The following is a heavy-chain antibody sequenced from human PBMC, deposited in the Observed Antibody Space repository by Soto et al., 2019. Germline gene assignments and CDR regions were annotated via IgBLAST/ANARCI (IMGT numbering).Heavy chain of an antibody. D-gene: IGHD2-8*01. J-gene: IGHJ4*02. CDR3: ARGGHCANGVCSALDY. V-gene: IGHV4-59*08. Sequence: SETLSLTCTVSGGSISTYYWSWIRQPPGKGLECIGYIYYGGSADYNPSLKSRVTISVDTSKKQFSLKLSSVTAADTAVYYCARGGHCANGVCSALDYWGQGTLVTVSS. CDR1: GGSISTYY. CDR2: IYYGGSA.